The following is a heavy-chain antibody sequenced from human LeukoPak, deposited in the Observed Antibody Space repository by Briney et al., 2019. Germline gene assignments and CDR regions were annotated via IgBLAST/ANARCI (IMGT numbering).Heavy chain of an antibody. CDR2: IYYSGST. V-gene: IGHV4-59*08. Sequence: PSETLSLTCTVSGGSISSYYWSWIRQPPGKGLEWIGYIYYSGSTNYNPSLKSRVTISVDTSKNQFSLKLSSVTAADTAVYYCARHRIYSWIDPWGQGTLVTVSS. J-gene: IGHJ5*02. CDR1: GGSISSYY. CDR3: ARHRIYSWIDP.